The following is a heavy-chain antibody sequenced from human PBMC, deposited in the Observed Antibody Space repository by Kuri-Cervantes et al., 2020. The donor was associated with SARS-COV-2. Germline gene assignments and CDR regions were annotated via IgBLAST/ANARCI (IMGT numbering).Heavy chain of an antibody. CDR2: CKGKAGSYST. Sequence: GGSLRLSCAASGFTFSDYTMDWVRQAPGKGLEWVGRCKGKAGSYSTYSAASVKGKFTISRDDSKNSLYLQMNSLTTEDTAVYYCVRAGPGLSWDYWGQGDLVTVSS. CDR1: GFTFSDYT. J-gene: IGHJ4*02. V-gene: IGHV3-72*01. CDR3: VRAGPGLSWDY. D-gene: IGHD6-13*01.